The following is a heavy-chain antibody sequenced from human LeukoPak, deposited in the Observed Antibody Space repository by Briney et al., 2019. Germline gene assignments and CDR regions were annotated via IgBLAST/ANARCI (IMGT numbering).Heavy chain of an antibody. D-gene: IGHD1-26*01. J-gene: IGHJ4*02. CDR2: IYSGGST. V-gene: IGHV3-53*01. Sequence: PGGSLRLSCAASGFTVSSNYMSWVRQAPGKWLEWVSLIYSGGSTYYADSVKGRFTISRDNSKNTLDLQMNSLRAEDTAVYYCARSVGATMRKNLYFDYWGQGTLVTVSS. CDR3: ARSVGATMRKNLYFDY. CDR1: GFTVSSNY.